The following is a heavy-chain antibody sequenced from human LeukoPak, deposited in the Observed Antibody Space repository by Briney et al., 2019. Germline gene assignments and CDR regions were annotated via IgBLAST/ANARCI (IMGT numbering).Heavy chain of an antibody. J-gene: IGHJ4*02. Sequence: ASVKVSCKVSGYTLTELSMHWVRRAPGKGLEWMGGFDPEDGETIYAQKFQGRVTMTEDTSTDTAYMELSSLRSEDTLVYYCETGQPRITMIVVVPGGYYFDYWGQETLVTVSS. D-gene: IGHD3-22*01. CDR1: GYTLTELS. CDR3: ETGQPRITMIVVVPGGYYFDY. CDR2: FDPEDGET. V-gene: IGHV1-24*01.